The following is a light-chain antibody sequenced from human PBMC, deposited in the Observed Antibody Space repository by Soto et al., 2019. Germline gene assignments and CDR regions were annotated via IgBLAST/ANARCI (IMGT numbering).Light chain of an antibody. CDR1: SSDVGGYNY. J-gene: IGLJ1*01. CDR2: DVT. V-gene: IGLV2-14*03. CDR3: SSYTSSNSYV. Sequence: QSALTRPASVSGAPGQWTTISCTGTSSDVGGYNYVSWYQHHPGKAPKLMIYDVTNRPSGVSNRFSGSKSGNTASLTISGLQTEDEADYYCSSYTSSNSYVFGTGTKVTVL.